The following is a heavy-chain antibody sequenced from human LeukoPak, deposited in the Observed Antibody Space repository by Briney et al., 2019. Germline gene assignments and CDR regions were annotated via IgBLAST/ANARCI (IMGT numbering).Heavy chain of an antibody. D-gene: IGHD3-22*01. V-gene: IGHV4-34*01. CDR1: GGSFSGYY. CDR3: ARGLRGYDSSGYYAGGSDY. J-gene: IGHJ4*02. CDR2: INHSGST. Sequence: PSETLSLTCAVYGGSFSGYYWSWIRQPPGKGLEWIGEINHSGSTNYNPSLKSRVTISVDTSKNQFSLKLSSVTAADTAVYYCARGLRGYDSSGYYAGGSDYWGQGTLVTVSS.